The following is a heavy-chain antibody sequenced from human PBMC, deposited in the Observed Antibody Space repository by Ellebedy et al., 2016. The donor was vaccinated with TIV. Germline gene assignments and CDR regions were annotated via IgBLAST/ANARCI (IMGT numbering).Heavy chain of an antibody. Sequence: GGSLRLXXAASGFTFSSYGMNWVRQAPGKGLEWVSYISSGSGTIYYADSVKGRFTISRDNGKNSLYLQMNNLKTDDTAVYFCTRDISTWQQMVPAFDIWGQGTMVTVSS. CDR2: ISSGSGTI. J-gene: IGHJ3*02. V-gene: IGHV3-48*04. CDR1: GFTFSSYG. CDR3: TRDISTWQQMVPAFDI. D-gene: IGHD6-13*01.